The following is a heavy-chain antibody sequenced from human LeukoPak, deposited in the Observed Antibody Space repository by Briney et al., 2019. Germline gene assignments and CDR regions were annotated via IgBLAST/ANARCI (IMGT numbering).Heavy chain of an antibody. J-gene: IGHJ6*03. CDR1: GFTFNTYW. CDR3: ARDTYDSSGYHFYYMDV. V-gene: IGHV3-7*01. Sequence: GGSLRLSCAVSGFTFNTYWMSWVRQAPGKGLEWVANIKEDGSEKHYGDSVGGRFTISRDNAKNSLYLRMNSLRAEDTALYFCARDTYDSSGYHFYYMDVWGKGTTVTVSS. CDR2: IKEDGSEK. D-gene: IGHD3-22*01.